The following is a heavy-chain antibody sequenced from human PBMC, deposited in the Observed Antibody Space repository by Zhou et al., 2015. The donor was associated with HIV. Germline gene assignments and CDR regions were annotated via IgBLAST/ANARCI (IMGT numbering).Heavy chain of an antibody. J-gene: IGHJ6*02. CDR2: IKQDGSEK. D-gene: IGHD3-22*01. CDR1: RFTFSSYW. V-gene: IGHV3-7*01. Sequence: VQLVDSGGGLVKPGGSLRLSCAASRFTFSSYWMSWVRQAPGKGLEWVANIKQDGSEKYYVDSVKGRFTISRDNAKNSLYLQMNSLRAEDTAVYYCARAETYYYDGSGYRLRSGMDVWAKGPRSPSP. CDR3: ARAETYYYDGSGYRLRSGMDV.